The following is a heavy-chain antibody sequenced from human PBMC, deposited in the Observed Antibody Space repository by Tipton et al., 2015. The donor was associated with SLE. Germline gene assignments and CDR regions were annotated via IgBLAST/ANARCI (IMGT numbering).Heavy chain of an antibody. J-gene: IGHJ3*02. CDR3: VKDGHSYGPSDAFDI. V-gene: IGHV3-64D*09. CDR2: ISSNGGST. D-gene: IGHD5-18*01. CDR1: GFTFSSYA. Sequence: GSLRLSCSASGFTFSSYAMHWVRQAPGKGLEYVSAISSNGGSTYYADSVKGRFTISRDNSKNTLYLQMSSLRAEDTAVYYCVKDGHSYGPSDAFDIWGQGTMVTVSS.